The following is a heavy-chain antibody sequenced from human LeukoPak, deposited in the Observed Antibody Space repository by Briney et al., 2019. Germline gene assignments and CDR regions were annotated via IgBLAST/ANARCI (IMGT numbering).Heavy chain of an antibody. D-gene: IGHD3-3*01. J-gene: IGHJ4*02. V-gene: IGHV1-2*02. CDR1: GYTFTGYY. CDR3: ASRKYYDFWSGYYPSFDY. Sequence: ASVKVSCKASGYTFTGYYMHWVRQAPGQGLEWMGWINPNSGGTNYAQKFQGRVTMTRDTSISTAYMELSRLRSGDTAVYYCASRKYYDFWSGYYPSFDYWGQGTLVTVSS. CDR2: INPNSGGT.